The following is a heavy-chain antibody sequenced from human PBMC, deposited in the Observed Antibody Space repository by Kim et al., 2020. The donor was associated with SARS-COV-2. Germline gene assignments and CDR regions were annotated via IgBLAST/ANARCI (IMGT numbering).Heavy chain of an antibody. CDR2: INHSGST. CDR3: ARGMALPRWGMDV. V-gene: IGHV4-34*01. Sequence: SETLSLTCAVYGGSFSGYYWSWIRQPPGKGLEWIGEINHSGSTNYNPSLKSRVTISVDTSKNQFSLKLSSVTAADTAVYYCARGMALPRWGMDVWGQGTTVTVSS. J-gene: IGHJ6*02. D-gene: IGHD3-16*01. CDR1: GGSFSGYY.